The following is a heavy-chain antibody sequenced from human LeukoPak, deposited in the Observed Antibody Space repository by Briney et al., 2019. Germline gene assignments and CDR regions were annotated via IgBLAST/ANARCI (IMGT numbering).Heavy chain of an antibody. D-gene: IGHD6-19*01. Sequence: GGSLRLSCAASGFTFSSYAMNWVRQAPGKGPEWVSAISGSGGSTYYADSVKGRFTISRDNSKNTLYLQMNSLRAEDTAVYYCAKVRSGWYRSAFDIWGQGTMVTVSS. CDR1: GFTFSSYA. V-gene: IGHV3-23*01. CDR3: AKVRSGWYRSAFDI. CDR2: ISGSGGST. J-gene: IGHJ3*02.